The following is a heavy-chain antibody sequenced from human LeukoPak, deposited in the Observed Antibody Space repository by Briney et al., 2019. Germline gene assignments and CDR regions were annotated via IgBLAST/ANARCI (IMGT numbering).Heavy chain of an antibody. J-gene: IGHJ5*02. CDR1: GFTFSSYA. D-gene: IGHD3-10*01. Sequence: GGSLRLSCAASGFTFSSYAMSWVRQAPGKGLEWVSAISGSGGSTYYADSVKGRFTISRDNSKNTLYFQMNSLRAEDTAVYYCARGFNRGSDPWGQGTLVTVSS. V-gene: IGHV3-23*01. CDR3: ARGFNRGSDP. CDR2: ISGSGGST.